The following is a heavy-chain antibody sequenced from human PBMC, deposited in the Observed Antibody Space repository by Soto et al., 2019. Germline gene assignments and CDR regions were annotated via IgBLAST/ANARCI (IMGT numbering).Heavy chain of an antibody. CDR2: IKHDGSEK. D-gene: IGHD6-19*01. CDR3: ASVPGSPGYHGLDV. V-gene: IGHV3-7*03. CDR1: GLTFNKYW. Sequence: PVGSLRLSCAASGLTFNKYWMTWVRQAPGKGLEWVATIKHDGSEKSNLDSVEGRFTISRDNARNSLSLQMNSLRVEDTADYFCASVPGSPGYHGLDVWGQGTTVTVSS. J-gene: IGHJ6*02.